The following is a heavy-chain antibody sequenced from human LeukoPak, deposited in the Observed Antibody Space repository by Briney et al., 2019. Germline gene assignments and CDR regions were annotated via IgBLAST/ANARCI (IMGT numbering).Heavy chain of an antibody. CDR2: ISGSGGST. Sequence: GGSLRLSCAASGFTFSSYAMSWVRQPPGKGREWVSAISGSGGSTYYADSVKGRFTISRDNSKNTLYLQMNSLRAEDTAVYYCAKDRWAQSTGSGYSRWGQGTLVTVSS. V-gene: IGHV3-23*01. J-gene: IGHJ4*02. CDR1: GFTFSSYA. D-gene: IGHD3-22*01. CDR3: AKDRWAQSTGSGYSR.